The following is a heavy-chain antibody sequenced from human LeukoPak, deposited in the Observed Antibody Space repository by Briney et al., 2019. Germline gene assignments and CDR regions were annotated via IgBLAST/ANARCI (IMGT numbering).Heavy chain of an antibody. CDR2: INPNSGGT. D-gene: IGHD2-2*01. CDR3: ARDRGYCSSTSCYASWYFDL. J-gene: IGHJ2*01. V-gene: IGHV1-2*02. CDR1: GYTFTGYY. Sequence: ASVKVCCKASGYTFTGYYMHWVRQAPGQGLEWMGWINPNSGGTNYAQKFQGRVTMTRDTSISTAYMELSRLRSDDTAVYYCARDRGYCSSTSCYASWYFDLWGQGTLVTVSS.